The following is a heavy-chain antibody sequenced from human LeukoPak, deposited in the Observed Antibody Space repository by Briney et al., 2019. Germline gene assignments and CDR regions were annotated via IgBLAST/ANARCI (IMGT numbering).Heavy chain of an antibody. D-gene: IGHD2-2*01. CDR2: ISAYNGNT. V-gene: IGHV1-18*01. CDR1: GYTFTSYG. J-gene: IGHJ6*02. Sequence: ASVKVSCKASGYTFTSYGISWVRQAPGQGLEWMGWISAYNGNTNYAQKLQGRVTMTTVTSTSTAYMELRSLRSDDTAVYYCARDLCGRSCPSADYYYGMDVWGQGTTVTVSS. CDR3: ARDLCGRSCPSADYYYGMDV.